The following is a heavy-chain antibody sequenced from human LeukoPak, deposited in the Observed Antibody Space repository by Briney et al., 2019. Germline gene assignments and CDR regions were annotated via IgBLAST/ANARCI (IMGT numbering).Heavy chain of an antibody. CDR3: ARETTGIAAVAFDY. D-gene: IGHD6-13*01. V-gene: IGHV3-30-3*01. J-gene: IGHJ4*02. Sequence: GGSLRLSCAASGFTFSSYAMHWVRQAPGKGLEWVAVISYDGSNKYYADSVEGRFTISRDNSKNTLYLQMNSLRAEDTAVYYCARETTGIAAVAFDYWGQGTLVTVSS. CDR2: ISYDGSNK. CDR1: GFTFSSYA.